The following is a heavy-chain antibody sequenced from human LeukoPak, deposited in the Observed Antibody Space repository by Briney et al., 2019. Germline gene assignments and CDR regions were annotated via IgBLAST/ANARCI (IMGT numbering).Heavy chain of an antibody. V-gene: IGHV4-59*01. D-gene: IGHD2-2*01. CDR3: ARVGSSTSCPDY. Sequence: SETLSLTCTVSGGSISSYYWSWIRQPPGKGLEWIGYIYYSGSTNYNPSLKSRVTISVDTPKNQFSLKLSSVTAADTAVYYCARVGSSTSCPDYWGQGTLVTVSS. J-gene: IGHJ4*02. CDR2: IYYSGST. CDR1: GGSISSYY.